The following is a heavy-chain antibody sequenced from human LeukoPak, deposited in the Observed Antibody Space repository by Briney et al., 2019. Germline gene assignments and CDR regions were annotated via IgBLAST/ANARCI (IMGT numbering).Heavy chain of an antibody. D-gene: IGHD1-26*01. Sequence: PGGSLRLSRAASGFTLRSQWMSWVREPPGDEVEGLASITLQGGAKYYMHPVRGRFPVPRDNAKNSLYRQRNSWRAEDTAVNYCASLMGDRTIYDSWGQGTLVTVSS. V-gene: IGHV3-7*01. J-gene: IGHJ4*02. CDR1: GFTLRSQW. CDR2: ITLQGGAK. CDR3: ASLMGDRTIYDS.